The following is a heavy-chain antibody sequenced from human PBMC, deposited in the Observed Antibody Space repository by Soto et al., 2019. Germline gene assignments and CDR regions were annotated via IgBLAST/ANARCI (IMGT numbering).Heavy chain of an antibody. CDR1: GDSISSSSYY. D-gene: IGHD6-13*01. Sequence: SETLSLTCTVSGDSISSSSYYWAWIRQPPGQGLEWIGSMYNSGSTYYNPSLKSRVTISVDTSKNQFSLRLSSVTAADTAVFYCATRGPAAAAPGTRREGYWGQGALVTVSS. J-gene: IGHJ4*02. CDR2: MYNSGST. V-gene: IGHV4-39*01. CDR3: ATRGPAAAAPGTRREGY.